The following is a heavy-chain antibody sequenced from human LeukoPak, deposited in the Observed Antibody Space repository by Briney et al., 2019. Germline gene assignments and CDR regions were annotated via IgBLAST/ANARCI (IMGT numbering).Heavy chain of an antibody. CDR2: MNPNSGNT. CDR1: GYTFTSYY. Sequence: ASVKVSCKASGYTFTSYYMHWVRQATGQGLVWMGWMNPNSGNTGYAQKFQGRVTMTRNTSISTAYMELSSLRSEDTAVYYCARVVARWFKKNWFDPWGQGTLVTVSS. V-gene: IGHV1-8*02. J-gene: IGHJ5*02. CDR3: ARVVARWFKKNWFDP. D-gene: IGHD2-15*01.